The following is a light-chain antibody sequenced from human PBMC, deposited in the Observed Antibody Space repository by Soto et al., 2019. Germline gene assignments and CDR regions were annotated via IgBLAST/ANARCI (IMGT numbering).Light chain of an antibody. CDR2: NDK. V-gene: IGLV3-1*01. Sequence: SYELTQPPSVSVSPGQTATITCSGDTLGDKYVCWYQQKPGQSPVLVLYNDKKRPSGIPERFSGSNSGNTATLTISGTQALDEADYYCQTWDSSTVVFGGGTQLTVL. CDR3: QTWDSSTVV. CDR1: TLGDKY. J-gene: IGLJ2*01.